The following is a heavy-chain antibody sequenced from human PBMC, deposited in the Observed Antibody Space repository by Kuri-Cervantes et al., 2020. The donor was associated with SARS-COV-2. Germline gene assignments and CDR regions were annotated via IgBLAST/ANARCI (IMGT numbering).Heavy chain of an antibody. CDR3: ARGGSNYYGMDV. J-gene: IGHJ6*02. CDR2: IYSGGGT. D-gene: IGHD4-11*01. Sequence: GGSLRLSCAASGFTVSSNYMSWVRQAPGKGLEWVSVIYSGGGTYYADSVKGRFTISRDNSKNTLYLQMNSLRAEDTAVYYCARGGSNYYGMDVWGQGTTVTVSS. V-gene: IGHV3-66*01. CDR1: GFTVSSNY.